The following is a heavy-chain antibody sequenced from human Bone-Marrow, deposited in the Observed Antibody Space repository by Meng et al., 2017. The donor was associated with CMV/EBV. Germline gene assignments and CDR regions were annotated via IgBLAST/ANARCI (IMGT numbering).Heavy chain of an antibody. Sequence: ASVKVSCKVSGYTLTKLSMHWVRQAPGKGLEWMGGFDPEDGETIYAQKFQGRVTMTEDTSTDTAYMELSSLRSEDTAVYYCATFPSGYAYYYYGMDVWGQGTTVTVSS. CDR1: GYTLTKLS. CDR2: FDPEDGET. CDR3: ATFPSGYAYYYYGMDV. V-gene: IGHV1-24*01. J-gene: IGHJ6*02. D-gene: IGHD3-3*01.